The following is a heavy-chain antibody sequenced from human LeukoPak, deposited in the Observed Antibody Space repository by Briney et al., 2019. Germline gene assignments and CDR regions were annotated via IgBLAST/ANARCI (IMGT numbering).Heavy chain of an antibody. V-gene: IGHV3-11*01. Sequence: PGWSLRLSCAASGFTFSDYYMSWIRQAPGKGLEWVSYIRSSGNTIYYADSVKGRFTTSRDNAKNSLYVQMNSLRAEDTAVYYCARGVSGYSYGSRFDYCGQGTLVTVSS. CDR1: GFTFSDYY. J-gene: IGHJ4*02. CDR3: ARGVSGYSYGSRFDY. CDR2: IRSSGNTI. D-gene: IGHD5-18*01.